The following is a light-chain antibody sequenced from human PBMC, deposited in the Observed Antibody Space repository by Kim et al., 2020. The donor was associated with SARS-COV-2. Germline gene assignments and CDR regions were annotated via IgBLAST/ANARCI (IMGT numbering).Light chain of an antibody. CDR3: QQYGSSPRT. V-gene: IGKV3-20*01. Sequence: EIVLTQSPGTLSLSPGERATLSCRASQSVSSSYLAWYQQKPGQAPRLFIYGASSRATGIPDRFSGSGSGTDFTLTISRLEPEDFAVYYCQQYGSSPRTFGQGTKMDIK. CDR2: GAS. CDR1: QSVSSSY. J-gene: IGKJ1*01.